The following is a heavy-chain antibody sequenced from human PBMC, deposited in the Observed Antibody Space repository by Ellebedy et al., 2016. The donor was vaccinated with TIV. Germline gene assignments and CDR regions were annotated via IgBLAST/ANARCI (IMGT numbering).Heavy chain of an antibody. D-gene: IGHD3-10*01. CDR1: GASISRSTSY. J-gene: IGHJ5*02. V-gene: IGHV4-39*01. Sequence: SETLSLTCSVSGASISRSTSYWVWIRQPPGKGLEWIGSIYHTGSTDYNPSLKSRVSISADTSKNQFSLRLSSVTAADTAVYYCARWFGELLYVRWFDPWGQGTLVTVSS. CDR2: IYHTGST. CDR3: ARWFGELLYVRWFDP.